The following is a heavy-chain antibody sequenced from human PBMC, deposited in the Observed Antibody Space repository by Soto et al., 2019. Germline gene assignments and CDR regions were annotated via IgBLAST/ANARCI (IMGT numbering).Heavy chain of an antibody. Sequence: PSETLSLTCTVSGGSISSGGYYWSWIRQHPGKGLEWIGYIYYSGSTYYNPSLKSRVTISVDTSKNQFSLKLSSVTAADTAVYYCARGSEPRTYYDFWSGSRPPYYYYYMDVWGKGTTVTVSS. CDR3: ARGSEPRTYYDFWSGSRPPYYYYYMDV. CDR2: IYYSGST. V-gene: IGHV4-31*03. CDR1: GGSISSGGYY. J-gene: IGHJ6*03. D-gene: IGHD3-3*01.